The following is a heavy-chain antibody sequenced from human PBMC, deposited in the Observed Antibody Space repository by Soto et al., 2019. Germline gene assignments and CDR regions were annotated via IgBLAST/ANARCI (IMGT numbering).Heavy chain of an antibody. CDR2: IYHSGNT. D-gene: IGHD2-2*01. CDR1: GGSISSSDW. CDR3: VRYCSDPSCYHLVVVTTPVGAFDI. Sequence: QVQLQESGPGLVKPSGTLSLTCAVSGGSISSSDWWSWVRQPPGKGLEWIGEIYHSGNTDYNPSLMSRVTISVDQSKNQFSMKLSSVSAADSAVYYCVRYCSDPSCYHLVVVTTPVGAFDIWGQVTMVTVSS. V-gene: IGHV4-4*02. J-gene: IGHJ3*02.